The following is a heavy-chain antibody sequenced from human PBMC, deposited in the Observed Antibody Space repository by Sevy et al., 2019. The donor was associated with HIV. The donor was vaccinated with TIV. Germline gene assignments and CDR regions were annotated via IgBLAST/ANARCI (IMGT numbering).Heavy chain of an antibody. CDR3: ARVSSIYYDRGYYYAMDV. D-gene: IGHD3-10*02. J-gene: IGHJ6*02. CDR2: ISQDGGEK. V-gene: IGHV3-7*01. Sequence: GGSLRLSCAASRFTFSSYWMSWVRQAPGKGLEWVANISQDGGEKYHLDSVKGRFTISRDNAKNSLYLQMNSLRAEDSAVYFCARVSSIYYDRGYYYAMDVWGHGTTVTVSS. CDR1: RFTFSSYW.